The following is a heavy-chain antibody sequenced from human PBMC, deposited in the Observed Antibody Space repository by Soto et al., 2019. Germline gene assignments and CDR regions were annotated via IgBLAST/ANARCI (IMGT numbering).Heavy chain of an antibody. CDR2: FDPEDGET. D-gene: IGHD2-21*01. CDR1: GYTLTELS. V-gene: IGHV1-24*01. Sequence: GASVKVSCKVSGYTLTELSMHWVRQAPGKGLEWMGGFDPEDGETIYAQKFQGRVTMTEDTSTDTAYMELSSLRSEDTAVYYCATGSFYSKTPLGLFDYWGQGTLVTVSS. CDR3: ATGSFYSKTPLGLFDY. J-gene: IGHJ4*02.